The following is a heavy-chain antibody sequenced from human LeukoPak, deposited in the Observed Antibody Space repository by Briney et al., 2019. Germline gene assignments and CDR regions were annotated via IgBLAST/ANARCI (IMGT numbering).Heavy chain of an antibody. Sequence: GESLKISCQGSGYSFTYYWIGWVRPGPGKGLEWIGIIFPGDSDTRYSPSFQGQVTISVDKSISTAYLQWSSLKASDTAMYYCARRGSGWYVDFWGQGTLVTVSS. J-gene: IGHJ4*02. CDR3: ARRGSGWYVDF. CDR2: IFPGDSDT. D-gene: IGHD6-19*01. V-gene: IGHV5-51*01. CDR1: GYSFTYYW.